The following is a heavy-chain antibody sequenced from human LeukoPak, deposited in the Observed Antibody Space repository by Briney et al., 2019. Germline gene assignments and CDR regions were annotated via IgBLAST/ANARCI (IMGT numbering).Heavy chain of an antibody. CDR2: ISSSGNSP. Sequence: RAGGSLRLSCAASGFIFSSYAMTWVRQAPGKGLEWVSSISSSGNSPYYADSVKGRFIISRDNSKNTVNLEMNSLRVEDAAVYYCGKDKEVLPAVKVAAWGQGTLVAVSS. V-gene: IGHV3-23*01. CDR3: GKDKEVLPAVKVAA. D-gene: IGHD2-2*01. J-gene: IGHJ5*02. CDR1: GFIFSSYA.